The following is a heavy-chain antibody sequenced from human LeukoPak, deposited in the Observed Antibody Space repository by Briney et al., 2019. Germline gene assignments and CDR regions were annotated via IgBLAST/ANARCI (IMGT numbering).Heavy chain of an antibody. CDR1: GFTFSSYA. J-gene: IGHJ4*02. Sequence: GGSLRLSCAASGFTFSSYAMHWVRQAPGKGLEWVAVISYDGSNKYYADSVKGRFTISRDNSKNTLYLQMNSLRAEDTAVYYCGRSRRVICGGACYSFDYWGQGTRVTVSS. CDR3: GRSRRVICGGACYSFDY. V-gene: IGHV3-30*04. CDR2: ISYDGSNK. D-gene: IGHD2-21*02.